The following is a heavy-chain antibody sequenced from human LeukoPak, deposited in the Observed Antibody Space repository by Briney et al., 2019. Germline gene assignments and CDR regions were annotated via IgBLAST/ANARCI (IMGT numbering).Heavy chain of an antibody. CDR1: GFTFSSYA. D-gene: IGHD3-10*01. CDR2: ISGSGGST. Sequence: PGGSLRLSCAASGFTFSSYAMSWVRQAPGKGLEWVSAISGSGGSTYYADSVKGRFTISRDNSNNTLYLQMNSLRAEDTAVYYCAKTPLWFGDLTDYWGQGTLVTVSS. J-gene: IGHJ4*02. V-gene: IGHV3-23*01. CDR3: AKTPLWFGDLTDY.